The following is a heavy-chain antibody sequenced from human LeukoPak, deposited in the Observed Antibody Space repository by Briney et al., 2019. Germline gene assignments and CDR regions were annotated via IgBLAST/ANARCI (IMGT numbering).Heavy chain of an antibody. V-gene: IGHV7-4-1*02. CDR1: GYTFASFA. CDR2: INTNTGNP. D-gene: IGHD6-19*01. CDR3: ATDGYSSGWPNWFDP. Sequence: GASVKVSCKASGYTFASFAMNWVRQAPGQGLEWMGWINTNTGNPTYAQGFTGRFVFSLDTSVSTAYLQISSLKAEDTAVYYCATDGYSSGWPNWFDPWGQGTLVTVYS. J-gene: IGHJ5*02.